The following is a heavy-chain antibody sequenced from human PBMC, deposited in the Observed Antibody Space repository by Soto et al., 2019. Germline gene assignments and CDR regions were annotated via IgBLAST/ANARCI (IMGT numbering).Heavy chain of an antibody. Sequence: QVQLQESGPGLVKPSETLSLTCTVSGGSITSYYWSWIRQPPGKGLEWIGYIYYSGTPNYNPSLKTPVTISVDTPKNQFSLKLTSVTAADTAVYYCARDLGFCSSTSCFPYFGPWGQGTLVTVSS. V-gene: IGHV4-59*01. J-gene: IGHJ5*02. CDR1: GGSITSYY. D-gene: IGHD2-2*01. CDR2: IYYSGTP. CDR3: ARDLGFCSSTSCFPYFGP.